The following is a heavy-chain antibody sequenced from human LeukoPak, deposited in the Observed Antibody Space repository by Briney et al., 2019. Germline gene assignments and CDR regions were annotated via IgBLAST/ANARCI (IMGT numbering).Heavy chain of an antibody. CDR1: GFTFSSYS. CDR2: ISSSSSTI. Sequence: PGGSLRLSCAASGFTFSSYSMNWVRQAPGKGLEWLSYISSSSSTIYYADSVKGRFTISRDNAKNSLYLQMNSLRAEDTAVYYCARTLRFLEWYSVWGQGTLVTVSS. J-gene: IGHJ4*02. CDR3: ARTLRFLEWYSV. V-gene: IGHV3-48*01. D-gene: IGHD3-3*01.